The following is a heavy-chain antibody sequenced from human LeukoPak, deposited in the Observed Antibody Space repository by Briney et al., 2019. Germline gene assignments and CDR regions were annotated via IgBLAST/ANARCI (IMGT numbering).Heavy chain of an antibody. D-gene: IGHD4-17*01. CDR1: GFTVSSNY. CDR2: ISGSGGST. CDR3: AKNGYGDPIDY. Sequence: PGGSRRLSCAASGFTVSSNYMSWVRQAPGKGLEWVSAISGSGGSTYYADSVKGRFTISRDNSKNTLYLQMNSLRAEDTAVYYCAKNGYGDPIDYWGQGTLVTVSS. V-gene: IGHV3-23*01. J-gene: IGHJ4*02.